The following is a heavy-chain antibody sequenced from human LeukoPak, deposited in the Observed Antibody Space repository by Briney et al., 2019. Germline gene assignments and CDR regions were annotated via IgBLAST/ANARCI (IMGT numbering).Heavy chain of an antibody. CDR1: GFTFSTYA. CDR3: ATWGTGYNYGALEY. J-gene: IGHJ4*02. Sequence: GGSLRLSCAASGFTFSTYAVNWVRQAPGKGLEWVSAITGSGGATYYADSVKGRFTISRDNSKNTLYLQMSSLRAEDTAVYYCATWGTGYNYGALEYWGQGSLVTVSS. D-gene: IGHD5-18*01. V-gene: IGHV3-23*01. CDR2: ITGSGGAT.